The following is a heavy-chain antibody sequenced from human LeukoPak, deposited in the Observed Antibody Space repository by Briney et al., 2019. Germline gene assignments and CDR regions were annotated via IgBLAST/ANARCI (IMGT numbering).Heavy chain of an antibody. CDR1: GYTFTSYA. D-gene: IGHD6-13*01. V-gene: IGHV1-3*03. J-gene: IGHJ4*02. CDR2: INAGNGNT. CDR3: ARSSSSWYPFDY. Sequence: ASVKVSCKASGYTFTSYAMHWGRRPPGQRLGWWGWINAGNGNTKYSQEFQGRVTITRDTSASTAYMELSSLRSEDMAVYYCARSSSSWYPFDYWGQGTLVTVSS.